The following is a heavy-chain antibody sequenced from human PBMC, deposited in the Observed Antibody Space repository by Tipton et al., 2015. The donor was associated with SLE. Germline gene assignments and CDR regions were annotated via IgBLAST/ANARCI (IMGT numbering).Heavy chain of an antibody. CDR2: FTYSGNT. V-gene: IGHV4-59*08. D-gene: IGHD3-10*01. Sequence: TLSLTCSVSGSSISRYSWSWIRQSPGKGLEWIGCFTYSGNTNSNPSLKSRVTISADPSKNQFSLRLSSVTAADTAVYYCARNFYGSGSYNSYYYYMDLWGKGTTVTVSS. J-gene: IGHJ6*03. CDR1: GSSISRYS. CDR3: ARNFYGSGSYNSYYYYMDL.